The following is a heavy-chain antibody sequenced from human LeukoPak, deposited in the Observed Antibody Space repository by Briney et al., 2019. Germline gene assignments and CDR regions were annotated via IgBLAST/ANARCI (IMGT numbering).Heavy chain of an antibody. CDR1: GYTFTSYD. D-gene: IGHD3-10*01. Sequence: ASVKVSCKASGYTFTSYDINWVRQATGQGLEWMGWMSPNSGNTGYAQKFQGRVTMTRNTSISTAYMELSSLRSEDTAVYYCATHYGSGSPRAYYYYYMDVWGKGTTVTVSS. J-gene: IGHJ6*03. V-gene: IGHV1-8*01. CDR2: MSPNSGNT. CDR3: ATHYGSGSPRAYYYYYMDV.